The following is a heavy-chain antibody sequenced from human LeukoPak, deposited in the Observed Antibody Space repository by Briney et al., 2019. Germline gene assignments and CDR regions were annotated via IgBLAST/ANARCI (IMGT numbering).Heavy chain of an antibody. J-gene: IGHJ4*02. D-gene: IGHD6-6*01. CDR2: ISDNGGDT. V-gene: IGHV3-23*01. CDR3: AKDLDRRAARPFHFGS. Sequence: GGSLRLSCAASGFTFSDYVMSWVRQAPGKGLEWVAGISDNGGDTYYAASVKGRVIISRSNSKNTLFLRVNSLRVEDTAVYYCAKDLDRRAARPFHFGSWGQGTLVTVSS. CDR1: GFTFSDYV.